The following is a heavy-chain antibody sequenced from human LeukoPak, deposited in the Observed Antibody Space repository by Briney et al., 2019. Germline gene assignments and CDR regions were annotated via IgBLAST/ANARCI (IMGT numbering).Heavy chain of an antibody. J-gene: IGHJ6*02. CDR3: AKRNYDFWSGYYSGGMDV. D-gene: IGHD3-3*01. CDR1: GFTFSSYA. Sequence: GGSLRLSCAASGFTFSSYAMSWVRQAPGKGLEWVSAISGSGGSTYYADSVKGRFTISRDNSKNTLYLQMNSLRAEDTAVYYCAKRNYDFWSGYYSGGMDVWGQGTAVTVSS. CDR2: ISGSGGST. V-gene: IGHV3-23*01.